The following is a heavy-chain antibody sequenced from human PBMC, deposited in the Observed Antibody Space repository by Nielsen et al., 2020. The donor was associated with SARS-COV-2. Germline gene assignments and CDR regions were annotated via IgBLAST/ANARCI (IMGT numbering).Heavy chain of an antibody. D-gene: IGHD2-21*01. J-gene: IGHJ4*02. CDR1: GFPFSGPV. CDR3: AKERDDSAYYVTADF. CDR2: VAYAGNPK. Sequence: GASLNLSCASSGFPFSGPVMHGVRQPPGRGLEWVAVVAYAGNPKYYAASVKGRFTISRDNSKNTVYLQMNSLRAEDTAVYFCAKERDDSAYYVTADFWGQGTLVTVSS. V-gene: IGHV3-30*18.